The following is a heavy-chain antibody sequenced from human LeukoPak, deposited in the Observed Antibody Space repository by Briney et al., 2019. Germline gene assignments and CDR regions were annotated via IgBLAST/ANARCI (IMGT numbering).Heavy chain of an antibody. CDR3: ARVRVRVRGFDI. CDR1: GGSFSGYY. Sequence: SETLSLTCAVYGGSFSGYYWSWIRQPPGRGLEWIGEINHSGSTNYNPSLKRRVTISVDTPKNQFSLKLSSVTAADTAVYYCARVRVRVRGFDIWGQGTMVTVSS. J-gene: IGHJ3*02. CDR2: INHSGST. V-gene: IGHV4-34*01. D-gene: IGHD2-21*01.